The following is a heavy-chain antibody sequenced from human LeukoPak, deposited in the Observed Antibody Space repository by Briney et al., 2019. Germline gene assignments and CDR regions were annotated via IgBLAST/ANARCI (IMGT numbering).Heavy chain of an antibody. D-gene: IGHD4-23*01. V-gene: IGHV3-30*02. J-gene: IGHJ4*02. CDR2: IRYDGSSE. CDR1: GFTFSSYG. Sequence: GGSLRLSCAASGFTFSSYGRQWVRQTPGKGLEWVTFIRYDGSSEYYADSVKGRFSISRDNSKNTLYLQMNSLRPEDTALYYCAKDLFGYSPNGHPGNWGQGTLVTVTS. CDR3: AKDLFGYSPNGHPGN.